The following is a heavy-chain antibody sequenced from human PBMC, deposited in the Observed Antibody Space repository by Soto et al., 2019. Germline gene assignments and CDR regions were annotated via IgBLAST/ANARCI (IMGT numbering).Heavy chain of an antibody. Sequence: EVQLLESGGGLAQPGGSLRLSCAASGFTFSNYAMTWVRQAPGKGLEWVSGISGSGTSTHYADSVKGRFTISRDNSNITLYLQMISLRAEDTAVYYCAKKNSGSNTWVDYWGQGTLVTVS. V-gene: IGHV3-23*01. CDR2: ISGSGTST. J-gene: IGHJ4*02. D-gene: IGHD1-26*01. CDR1: GFTFSNYA. CDR3: AKKNSGSNTWVDY.